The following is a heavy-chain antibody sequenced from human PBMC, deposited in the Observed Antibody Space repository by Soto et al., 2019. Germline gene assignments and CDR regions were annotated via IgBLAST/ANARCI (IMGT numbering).Heavy chain of an antibody. CDR1: GFTFSHYW. D-gene: IGHD2-15*01. V-gene: IGHV3-74*01. CDR3: AKLVIGYCSGNTCDDY. J-gene: IGHJ4*02. CDR2: ITSDGSNT. Sequence: EVQLVESGGGLVQPGGSLRLSCVASGFTFSHYWMHWVREAPGKGLLWVSRITSDGSNTAYADSVKGRFTISRDNSKNTQFLQMNSLRAEDTAVYYCAKLVIGYCSGNTCDDYWGQGTLVAVSS.